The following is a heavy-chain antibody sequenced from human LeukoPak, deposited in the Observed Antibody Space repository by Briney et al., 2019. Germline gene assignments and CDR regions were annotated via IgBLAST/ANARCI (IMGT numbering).Heavy chain of an antibody. Sequence: SETLSLTCNVSGGSIRGYYRRWTRQPPGKGLEWIGYIYSSGSTNYNPSLKSRVTMSVDTSKNQFSLKVSSVTAADTAVYYCARVFDSGSQAYFYYMDVWGKGTTVTIFS. D-gene: IGHD3-10*01. CDR2: IYSSGST. CDR1: GGSIRGYY. CDR3: ARVFDSGSQAYFYYMDV. V-gene: IGHV4-59*01. J-gene: IGHJ6*03.